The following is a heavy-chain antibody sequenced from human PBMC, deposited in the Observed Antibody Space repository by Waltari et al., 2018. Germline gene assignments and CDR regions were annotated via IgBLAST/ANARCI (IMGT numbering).Heavy chain of an antibody. Sequence: QVQLQESGPGLVKPSETLSLTCTVSGGSISSYYWSWIRQPAGTGLEWIGRIYTSGSTNYNPSLKSRVTMSVDTSKNQFSLKLSSVTATDTAVYYCARDLVDIVGQGYYYYMDVWGKGTTVTVSS. V-gene: IGHV4-4*07. CDR2: IYTSGST. J-gene: IGHJ6*03. CDR1: GGSISSYY. D-gene: IGHD5-12*01. CDR3: ARDLVDIVGQGYYYYMDV.